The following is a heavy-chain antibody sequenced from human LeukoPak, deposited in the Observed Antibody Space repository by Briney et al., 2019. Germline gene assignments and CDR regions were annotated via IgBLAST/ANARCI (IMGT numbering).Heavy chain of an antibody. D-gene: IGHD3-22*01. Sequence: GKSLRLSCAASGFTFSSLVMHWVRQAPGKGLEWVALISYDGTNEYYADSVKGRFTISRDNPKNKLYRQRNSLRSEDTAVYYCAKKKGQYFYDSSGYFDYWGQGTLVTVSS. CDR2: ISYDGTNE. V-gene: IGHV3-30*18. CDR1: GFTFSSLV. J-gene: IGHJ4*02. CDR3: AKKKGQYFYDSSGYFDY.